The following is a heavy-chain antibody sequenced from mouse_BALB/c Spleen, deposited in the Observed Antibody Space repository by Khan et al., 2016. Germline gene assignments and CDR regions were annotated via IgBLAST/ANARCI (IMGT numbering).Heavy chain of an antibody. CDR3: AREGLRRGFAY. V-gene: IGHV5-4*02. D-gene: IGHD2-4*01. CDR2: ISDGGSYT. Sequence: EVELVESGGGLVKPGGSLKLSCAASGFTFSDYYMYWVRQTPEKRLEWVATISDGGSYTYYPDSVKGRFTISSDNAKNNLYLQMSSLKSEDTAMYYCAREGLRRGFAYWGQGTLVTVSA. CDR1: GFTFSDYY. J-gene: IGHJ3*01.